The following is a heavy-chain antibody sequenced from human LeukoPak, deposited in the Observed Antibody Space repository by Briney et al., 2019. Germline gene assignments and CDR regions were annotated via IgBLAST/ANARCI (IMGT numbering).Heavy chain of an antibody. V-gene: IGHV3-53*01. CDR3: ASGAMPDAFDI. Sequence: GSLRLSCAASGFTVSSNYMSWVRQAPGKGLEWVSVIYSGGSTYYADSVKGRFTISRDNSKNTLYLQMNSLRAEDTAVYYCASGAMPDAFDIWGQGTMVTVSS. J-gene: IGHJ3*02. CDR1: GFTVSSNY. CDR2: IYSGGST. D-gene: IGHD2-2*01.